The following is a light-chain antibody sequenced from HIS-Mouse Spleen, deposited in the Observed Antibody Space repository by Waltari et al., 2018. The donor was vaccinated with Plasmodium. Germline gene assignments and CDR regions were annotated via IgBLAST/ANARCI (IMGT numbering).Light chain of an antibody. Sequence: SYELTQPPSVSVSPGQTARITCSGDALPKQYAYWYQPKPGQAPVLVIYKDSERPSGIPERFSGSSSGTTVTLTSSGVQAEDEADYYCQSADSSGTYWVFGGGTKLTVL. CDR2: KDS. V-gene: IGLV3-25*03. CDR3: QSADSSGTYWV. CDR1: ALPKQY. J-gene: IGLJ3*02.